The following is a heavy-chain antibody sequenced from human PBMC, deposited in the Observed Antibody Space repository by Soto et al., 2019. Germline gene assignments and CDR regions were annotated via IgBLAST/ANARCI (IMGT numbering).Heavy chain of an antibody. D-gene: IGHD2-2*01. J-gene: IGHJ4*02. CDR3: ARLVRFGGYCSSTSCYVFDY. CDR2: IYYSGST. CDR1: GGSISSSSYY. V-gene: IGHV4-39*01. Sequence: PSETLSLTCTVSGGSISSSSYYWGWIRQPPGKGLEWIGSIYYSGSTYYNPSLKSRVTISVDTSKNQFSLTLSSVTAADTAVYYCARLVRFGGYCSSTSCYVFDYWGQGTLVTVSS.